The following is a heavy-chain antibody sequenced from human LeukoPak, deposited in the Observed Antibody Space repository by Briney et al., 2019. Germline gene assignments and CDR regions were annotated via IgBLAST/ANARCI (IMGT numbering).Heavy chain of an antibody. CDR2: IYSGGST. CDR3: ARDRGITMVRGVTYYYGMDV. V-gene: IGHV3-53*01. Sequence: PGGSLRLSCAASGFTVSSNYMSWVRQAPGKGLEWVSVIYSGGSTYYADSVKGRFTISRDNSKNTLYLQMNSLRAEDTAVYYCARDRGITMVRGVTYYYGMDVWGQGTTVTVSS. J-gene: IGHJ6*02. CDR1: GFTVSSNY. D-gene: IGHD3-10*01.